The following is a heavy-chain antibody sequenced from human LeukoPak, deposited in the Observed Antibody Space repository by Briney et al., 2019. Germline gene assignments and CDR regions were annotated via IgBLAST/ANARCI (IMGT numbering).Heavy chain of an antibody. J-gene: IGHJ3*02. V-gene: IGHV1-24*01. CDR2: FDPEDGET. Sequence: GASVKVSCKVSGYTLTELSMHWVRQAPGKGLEWMGGFDPEDGETIYAQKFQGRVTMTEDTSTDTAYMELSSLRSEDTAVYYCATDPKGGNSVSAFDIWGQGAMVTVSS. CDR3: ATDPKGGNSVSAFDI. D-gene: IGHD4-23*01. CDR1: GYTLTELS.